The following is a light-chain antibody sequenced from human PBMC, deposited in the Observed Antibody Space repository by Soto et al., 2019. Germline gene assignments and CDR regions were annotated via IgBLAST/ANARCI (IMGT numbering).Light chain of an antibody. CDR1: QSVLSK. Sequence: EIVMTQSPATLSVSPGERATLSCRASQSVLSKLAWYQQKPGQAPRLLIYGAFTRATDIPVRFSGSGSGTEFTLTISSLQSEDFAVYYCQQYNNWPITCGQGTRLEI. V-gene: IGKV3-15*01. CDR2: GAF. CDR3: QQYNNWPIT. J-gene: IGKJ5*01.